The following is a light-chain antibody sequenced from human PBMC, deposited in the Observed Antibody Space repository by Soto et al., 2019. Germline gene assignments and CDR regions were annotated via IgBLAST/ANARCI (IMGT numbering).Light chain of an antibody. CDR2: GAS. Sequence: QSPPSRLSTPGKRATPACRASQSVNSNLAWYQQKLGQAPRVLIYGASTRATGIPDRFSGSGSGTEFILTISSLQSEDFAVYYCQEYNTWPWTFGQGTKVDIK. CDR1: QSVNSN. V-gene: IGKV3-15*01. CDR3: QEYNTWPWT. J-gene: IGKJ1*01.